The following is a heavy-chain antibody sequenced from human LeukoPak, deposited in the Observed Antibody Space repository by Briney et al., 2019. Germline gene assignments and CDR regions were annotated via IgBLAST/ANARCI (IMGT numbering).Heavy chain of an antibody. Sequence: PGRSLRLSCAASGFTFSNYGMHWVRQAPGKGLEWVAVIWYDGSNKYYADSVMGRFTISRDTSKNMLYLQMNSLRAEDTAVYYCARDDGYCSAGSCYSGWFDPWGQGTLVTVSS. CDR1: GFTFSNYG. V-gene: IGHV3-33*01. D-gene: IGHD2-15*01. J-gene: IGHJ5*02. CDR2: IWYDGSNK. CDR3: ARDDGYCSAGSCYSGWFDP.